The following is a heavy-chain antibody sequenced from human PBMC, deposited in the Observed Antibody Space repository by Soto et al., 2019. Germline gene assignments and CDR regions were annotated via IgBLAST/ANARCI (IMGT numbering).Heavy chain of an antibody. CDR2: IYYSETT. J-gene: IGHJ4*02. D-gene: IGHD2-15*01. V-gene: IGHV4-59*08. CDR1: GGSITNYY. Sequence: QVQLQESGPGLVKPSETLSLTCTVSGGSITNYYWSWIRQPPGKGLEWIGYIYYSETTNYNPSLKSRVTISVDTSKNQFSLKLSSVTAGDTAVYYCASWWAIKGYFTYWGQGSLVTLSS. CDR3: ASWWAIKGYFTY.